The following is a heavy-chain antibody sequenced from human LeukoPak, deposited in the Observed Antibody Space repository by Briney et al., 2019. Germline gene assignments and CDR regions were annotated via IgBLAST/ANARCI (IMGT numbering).Heavy chain of an antibody. V-gene: IGHV1-69*13. Sequence: GASVKVSCTASGGTFSRNAINWVRQAPGQGLEWMGGIIPMFDTPNYAQKFQGRVTITADESTTTAYMELSRLTSNDTAVYYCARRDTSGWNNWFDPWGQGTLVTVSS. D-gene: IGHD6-19*01. CDR3: ARRDTSGWNNWFDP. CDR2: IIPMFDTP. J-gene: IGHJ5*02. CDR1: GGTFSRNA.